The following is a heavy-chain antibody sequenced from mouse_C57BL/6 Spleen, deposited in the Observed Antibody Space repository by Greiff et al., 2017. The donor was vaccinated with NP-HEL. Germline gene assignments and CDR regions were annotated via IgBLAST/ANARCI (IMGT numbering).Heavy chain of an antibody. J-gene: IGHJ2*01. Sequence: QVQLQQSGPELVKPGASVKISCKASGYAFSSSWMNWVKQRPGKGLEWIGRIYPGDGDTNYNGKFKGKATLTADKSSSTAYMQLSSLTSEDSAVYFCARGDYYGSSYDDYWGQGTTLTVSS. CDR2: IYPGDGDT. V-gene: IGHV1-82*01. CDR1: GYAFSSSW. D-gene: IGHD1-1*01. CDR3: ARGDYYGSSYDDY.